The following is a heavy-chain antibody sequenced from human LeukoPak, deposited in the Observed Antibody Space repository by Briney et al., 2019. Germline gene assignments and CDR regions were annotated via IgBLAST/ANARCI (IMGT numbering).Heavy chain of an antibody. V-gene: IGHV1-69*05. Sequence: GASVKVSGKASGGTFSSYAISWVRQAPGQGLEWMGRIIPIFGTANYAQKFQGRVTITTDESTSTAYMELSSLRSEDTAVYYCARSFGGYSYGADYWGQGTLVTVSS. J-gene: IGHJ4*02. CDR2: IIPIFGTA. CDR3: ARSFGGYSYGADY. CDR1: GGTFSSYA. D-gene: IGHD5-18*01.